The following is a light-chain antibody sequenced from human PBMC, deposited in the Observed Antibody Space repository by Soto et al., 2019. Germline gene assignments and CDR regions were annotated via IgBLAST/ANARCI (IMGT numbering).Light chain of an antibody. CDR1: QYISNN. V-gene: IGKV3-15*01. Sequence: EIVMTQSPDTLSVSPGERATLSCRASQYISNNLAWYQQAPGQAPRLLIYDASTRATDVPARFSGSGSGTEFTLTISSVQSEDSAVYYCQQYRRWPPWTFGQGTKVEVK. CDR3: QQYRRWPPWT. J-gene: IGKJ1*01. CDR2: DAS.